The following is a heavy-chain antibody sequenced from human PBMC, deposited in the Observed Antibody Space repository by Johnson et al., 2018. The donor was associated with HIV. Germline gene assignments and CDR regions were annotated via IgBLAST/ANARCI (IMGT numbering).Heavy chain of an antibody. V-gene: IGHV3-13*01. CDR3: ARDRIRSSHAFDI. J-gene: IGHJ3*02. D-gene: IGHD6-6*01. CDR2: IGTAGDT. Sequence: VQLVESGGGVVQPGGSLRLSCAASRFTFSSYAMHWVRQATGKGLEWVSAIGTAGDTYYPGSVKGRFTISRENAKNSLYLQMNSLRAEDTAVYYCARDRIRSSHAFDIWGQGTMVTVSS. CDR1: RFTFSSYA.